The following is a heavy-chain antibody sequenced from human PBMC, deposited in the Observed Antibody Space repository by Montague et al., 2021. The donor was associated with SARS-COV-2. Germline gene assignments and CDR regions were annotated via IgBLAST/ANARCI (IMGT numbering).Heavy chain of an antibody. V-gene: IGHV4-31*03. J-gene: IGHJ4*02. CDR1: GASIGSDYYS. D-gene: IGHD6-13*01. CDR3: ARQHEDSWYYFDY. Sequence: TLSLTCTVSGASIGSDYYSWTWIRQLPGKGLEWIGYILYSGGTYYSPSLKSRITISIDTSNNQFSLNLNSVTAADTAVYYCARQHEDSWYYFDYWGQGTLVTVSS. CDR2: ILYSGGT.